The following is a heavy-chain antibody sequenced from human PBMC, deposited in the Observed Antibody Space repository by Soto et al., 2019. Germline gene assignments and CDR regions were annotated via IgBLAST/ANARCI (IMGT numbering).Heavy chain of an antibody. CDR1: GDTFKNCV. CDR2: IIPLFGTT. J-gene: IGHJ6*02. D-gene: IGHD7-27*01. CDR3: AAELGFGKLAVV. Sequence: QVQVVQSGVEVRRPGSSVKVSCKASGDTFKNCVISWVRQAPGQGLEWMGGIIPLFGTTDFAQRFQGRLTITTDESTTTAYMELSRQRSEGTATYYCAAELGFGKLAVVWGQGTTVIVSS. V-gene: IGHV1-69*01.